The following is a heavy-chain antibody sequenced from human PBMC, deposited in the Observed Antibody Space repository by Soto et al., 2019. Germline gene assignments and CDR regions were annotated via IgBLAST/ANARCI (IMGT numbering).Heavy chain of an antibody. CDR2: INGDGSTT. V-gene: IGHV3-74*01. D-gene: IGHD3-22*01. J-gene: IGHJ3*02. CDR3: ARADSSGDYYVKAFDI. Sequence: XGSLKLSCSASGVTWGSHWMHWVRQAPGKGLVWVSRINGDGSTTSYADSVKGRFTISRDNAKNTLNLQMNSLRAEDTAVYYCARADSSGDYYVKAFDIWGQGTLVTVS. CDR1: GVTWGSHW.